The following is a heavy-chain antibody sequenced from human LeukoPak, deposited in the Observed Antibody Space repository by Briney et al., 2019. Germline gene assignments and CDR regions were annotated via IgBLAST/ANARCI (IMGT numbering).Heavy chain of an antibody. CDR3: ARDNRGYSGYDPETEDY. CDR1: GFTFSSYG. D-gene: IGHD5-12*01. J-gene: IGHJ4*02. V-gene: IGHV3-33*01. CDR2: IWYDGSNK. Sequence: PGRSLRLSCAASGFTFSSYGMHWVRQAPGKGLEWVAVIWYDGSNKYYADSVKGRFTISRDNSKNTLYLQMNSLRAEDTAVYYCARDNRGYSGYDPETEDYWGQGTLVTVYS.